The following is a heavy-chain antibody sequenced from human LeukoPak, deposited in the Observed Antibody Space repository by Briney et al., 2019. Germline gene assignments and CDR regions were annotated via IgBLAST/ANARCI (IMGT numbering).Heavy chain of an antibody. CDR1: GFTFSSYA. CDR3: AKEDGPDWNRNYYYYMDV. CDR2: ISGNGGST. Sequence: HSGGSLRLSCVASGFTFSSYAVSWVRQAPGKGLEWVSSISGNGGSTYYADSVKGRFTISRDNAKNMVFLQMDSLRAEDTAVFYCAKEDGPDWNRNYYYYMDVWGKGTTVTVSS. J-gene: IGHJ6*03. D-gene: IGHD1-1*01. V-gene: IGHV3-23*01.